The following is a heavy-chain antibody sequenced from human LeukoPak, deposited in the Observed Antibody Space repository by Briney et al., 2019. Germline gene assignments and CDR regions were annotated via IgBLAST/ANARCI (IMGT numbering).Heavy chain of an antibody. CDR2: IYYSGST. J-gene: IGHJ4*02. CDR3: ARDQYYYDSSGYLTFDY. V-gene: IGHV4-61*01. D-gene: IGHD3-22*01. CDR1: GGSITFSSYY. Sequence: PSETLSLTCTVSGGSITFSSYYWSWIRQPPGKGLEWIGYIYYSGSTNYNPSLKSRVTISVDTSKNQFSLKLSSVTAADTAVYYCARDQYYYDSSGYLTFDYWGQGTLVTVSS.